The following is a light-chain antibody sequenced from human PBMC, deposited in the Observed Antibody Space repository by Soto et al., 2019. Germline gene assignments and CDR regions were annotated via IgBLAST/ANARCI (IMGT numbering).Light chain of an antibody. V-gene: IGLV2-14*01. CDR1: SSNIGNNY. CDR2: DVS. CDR3: CSYTRSGTLI. Sequence: QSVLTQPPSVSAAPGQKVTISCSGSSSNIGNNYVSWYQQHPGKVPKVIIYDVSNRPSGVSYRFSGTKSGNTASLTVSGLQAEDEADYYCCSYTRSGTLIFGTGTKVTVL. J-gene: IGLJ1*01.